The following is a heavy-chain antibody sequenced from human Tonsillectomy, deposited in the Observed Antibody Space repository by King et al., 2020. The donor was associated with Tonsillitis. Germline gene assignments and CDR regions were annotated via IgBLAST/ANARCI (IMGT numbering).Heavy chain of an antibody. CDR3: AKDLAPYYDSSALLYFQH. CDR1: GFTFSRFA. V-gene: IGHV3-23*04. J-gene: IGHJ1*01. CDR2: ISASGGST. D-gene: IGHD3-22*01. Sequence: ESQLVQSGGGLVQPGGSLRLSCAASGFTFSRFAMSWVRQAPGKGLEWVSSISASGGSTFYADSVKGRFTISRDNSKNTLNLQMNSLRAEDTAVYYCAKDLAPYYDSSALLYFQHWGQGTLVTVSS.